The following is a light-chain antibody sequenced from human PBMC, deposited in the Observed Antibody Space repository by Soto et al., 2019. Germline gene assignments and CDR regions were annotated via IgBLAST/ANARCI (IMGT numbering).Light chain of an antibody. Sequence: QSALTQPASVSGSPGQSITISCTGTSSDVGAYNYVSWYQQHPVKAPKLTIYDVSSRPSGISNRFSGSKSGNTASLTISGVQAEDEADYYCSSYASSSTVIFGGGTKVTVL. CDR1: SSDVGAYNY. J-gene: IGLJ2*01. V-gene: IGLV2-14*01. CDR2: DVS. CDR3: SSYASSSTVI.